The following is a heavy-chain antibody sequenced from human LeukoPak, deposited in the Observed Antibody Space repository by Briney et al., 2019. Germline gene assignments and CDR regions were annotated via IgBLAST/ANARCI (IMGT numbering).Heavy chain of an antibody. CDR2: ISYDGSIK. D-gene: IGHD1-1*01. CDR1: GFTFSSYG. V-gene: IGHV3-30*18. CDR3: AKADWNDLVSGSIDY. Sequence: PGGSLRLSCAASGFTFSSYGMHWVRQAPGKGLEWVAVISYDGSIKYYADSVKGRFTISRDNSKNTLYLQMNSLRAEDTAVYYCAKADWNDLVSGSIDYWGQGTLVTVSS. J-gene: IGHJ4*02.